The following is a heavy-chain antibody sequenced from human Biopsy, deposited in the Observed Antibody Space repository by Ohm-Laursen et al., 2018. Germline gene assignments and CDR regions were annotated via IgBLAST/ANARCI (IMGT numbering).Heavy chain of an antibody. V-gene: IGHV1-69*06. CDR3: ATKLTGYFHH. CDR1: VGTFSNYG. CDR2: NIPILGTG. D-gene: IGHD3-9*01. J-gene: IGHJ1*01. Sequence: SVKVSCKAPVGTFSNYGVNWVRQAPGQGLEWLGGNIPILGTGNYAQKFQDRVTVAADTSTGTATMELRSLRSDDTAVYYCATKLTGYFHHWGQGTLVIVSS.